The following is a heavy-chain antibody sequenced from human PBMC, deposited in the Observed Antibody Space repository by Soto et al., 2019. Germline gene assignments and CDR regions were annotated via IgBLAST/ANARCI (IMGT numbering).Heavy chain of an antibody. J-gene: IGHJ5*02. CDR3: ARAQEITYYYDSSGYYPFGP. CDR1: GYTFTSYA. CDR2: INAGNGNT. V-gene: IGHV1-3*01. Sequence: ASVKVSCKASGYTFTSYAMHWVRQAPGQRLEWMGWINAGNGNTKYSQKFQGRVTITTDTSTSTAYMELSSLRSEDTAVYYCARAQEITYYYDSSGYYPFGPWGQGTLVTVSS. D-gene: IGHD3-22*01.